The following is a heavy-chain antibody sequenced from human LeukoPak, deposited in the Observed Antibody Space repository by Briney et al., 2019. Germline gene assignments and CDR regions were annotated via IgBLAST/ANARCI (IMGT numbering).Heavy chain of an antibody. CDR1: GYTFTGYY. CDR2: INPNSGGT. CDR3: ARDLLRITMVRGVISGNWFDP. J-gene: IGHJ5*02. Sequence: ASVKVSCKASGYTFTGYYMHWVRQAPGQGLEWMGWINPNSGGTNYAQKLQGRVTMTTDTSTSTAYMELRSLRSDDTAVYYCARDLLRITMVRGVISGNWFDPWGQGTLVTVSS. D-gene: IGHD3-10*01. V-gene: IGHV1-2*02.